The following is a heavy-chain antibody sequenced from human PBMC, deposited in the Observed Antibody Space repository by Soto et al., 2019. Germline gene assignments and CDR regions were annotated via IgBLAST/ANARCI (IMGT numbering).Heavy chain of an antibody. Sequence: SQTLSLTCAISGDSVSSNSAACNWIRQSPSRGLEWLGRTYYRSKWYSNYAVSVKSRITINPDTSKNQFSLQLNSVTPEDTAVYYCARIHSSSSSDMDVWGQGTTVTVSS. J-gene: IGHJ6*02. D-gene: IGHD6-6*01. V-gene: IGHV6-1*01. CDR2: TYYRSKWYS. CDR1: GDSVSSNSAA. CDR3: ARIHSSSSSDMDV.